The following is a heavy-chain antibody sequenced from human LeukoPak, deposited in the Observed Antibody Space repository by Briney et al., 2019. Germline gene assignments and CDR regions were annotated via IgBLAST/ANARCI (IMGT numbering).Heavy chain of an antibody. J-gene: IGHJ6*03. CDR1: GFTFSSYG. CDR2: IWYDGSNK. CDR3: GRVSGPHYYYYMDV. V-gene: IGHV3-33*01. D-gene: IGHD3-10*01. Sequence: GRSLRLSCAASGFTFSSYGMHWVRQAPGKELEWVAVIWYDGSNKYYADSVKGRFTISRDNSKNTLYLQMNSLRAEDTAVYYCGRVSGPHYYYYMDVWGKGTTVTVSS.